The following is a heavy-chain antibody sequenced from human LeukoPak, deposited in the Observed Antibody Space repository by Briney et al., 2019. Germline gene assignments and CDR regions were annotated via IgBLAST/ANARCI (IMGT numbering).Heavy chain of an antibody. CDR2: INTDGSSG. V-gene: IGHV3-74*01. J-gene: IGHJ4*02. D-gene: IGHD3-3*01. Sequence: GGSLRLSCAASGFSFSNYWMHWVRQAPGKGLVWFSRINTDGSSGFYADTVKGRFIISRDNAKNTVYLQMNSLRAEDTAVYYCARGVVYPTWSGPHWSDYWGQGTLVTVSS. CDR3: ARGVVYPTWSGPHWSDY. CDR1: GFSFSNYW.